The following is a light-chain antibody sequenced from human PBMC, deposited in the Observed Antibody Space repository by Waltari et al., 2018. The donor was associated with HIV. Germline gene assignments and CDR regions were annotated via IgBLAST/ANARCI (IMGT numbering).Light chain of an antibody. V-gene: IGLV3-21*04. J-gene: IGLJ3*02. CDR1: NIGSKS. Sequence: SYVLTQPPSVSVAPGETATVTCGGSNIGSKSVHWFQQKPGPAPVLVIYDDDDRPSGIPKRVSGSNSGDTATLTISRVEAGDEADYYCQVWDTISGHWVFGGGTKLTVL. CDR3: QVWDTISGHWV. CDR2: DDD.